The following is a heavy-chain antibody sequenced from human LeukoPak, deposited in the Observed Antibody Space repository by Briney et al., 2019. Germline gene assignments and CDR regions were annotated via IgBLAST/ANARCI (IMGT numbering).Heavy chain of an antibody. Sequence: GGSLRLSCAASGFTFSIYGMHWVRQAPGKGLEWVAFIRYDGSNKYYADSVKGRFTISRDNSKNTLYLQMNSLRAEDTAVYYCARGNIAAAGTCGYWGQGTLVTVSS. CDR1: GFTFSIYG. CDR3: ARGNIAAAGTCGY. D-gene: IGHD6-13*01. J-gene: IGHJ4*02. CDR2: IRYDGSNK. V-gene: IGHV3-30*02.